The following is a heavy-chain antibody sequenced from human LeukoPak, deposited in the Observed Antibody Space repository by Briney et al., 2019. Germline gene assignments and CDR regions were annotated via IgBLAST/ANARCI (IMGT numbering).Heavy chain of an antibody. J-gene: IGHJ4*02. Sequence: ASVKVSCKASGYTFTDYAIHWVRQARGQGLEWMGWINPNSGGTNYAQKFQGRVTMTRDTSISTAYMELSRLRSDDTAVYYCARARMVRGVIIVPFDYWGQGTLVTVSS. CDR1: GYTFTDYA. V-gene: IGHV1-2*02. CDR2: INPNSGGT. CDR3: ARARMVRGVIIVPFDY. D-gene: IGHD3-10*01.